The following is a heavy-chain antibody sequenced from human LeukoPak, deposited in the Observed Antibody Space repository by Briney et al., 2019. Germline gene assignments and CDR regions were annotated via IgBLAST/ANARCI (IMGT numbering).Heavy chain of an antibody. V-gene: IGHV3-66*01. CDR3: ARDRVETAMGPQFRTYYYYGMDV. D-gene: IGHD5-18*01. J-gene: IGHJ6*02. CDR1: GFTVSNNY. Sequence: PGGSLRLSCAASGFTVSNNYMSWVRQAPGKGLEWVSVIYGGGTTYYADSVKGKFTISRDNSKNTLYLQMNSLRVEDTAVYYCARDRVETAMGPQFRTYYYYGMDVWGQGTTVTVSS. CDR2: IYGGGTT.